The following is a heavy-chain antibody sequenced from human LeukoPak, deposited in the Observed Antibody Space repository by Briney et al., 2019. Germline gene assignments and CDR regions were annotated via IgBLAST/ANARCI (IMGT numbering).Heavy chain of an antibody. J-gene: IGHJ5*02. CDR1: GGSISIYY. Sequence: PSETLSLTCTVSGGSISIYYWSWIRQPPGKGLEWIGYIYYSGSTNYNPSLKSRVTISVDTSKNQFSLKLSSVTAADTAVYYCARALLRPWFDPWGQGTLVTVSS. CDR2: IYYSGST. CDR3: ARALLRPWFDP. D-gene: IGHD4-17*01. V-gene: IGHV4-59*01.